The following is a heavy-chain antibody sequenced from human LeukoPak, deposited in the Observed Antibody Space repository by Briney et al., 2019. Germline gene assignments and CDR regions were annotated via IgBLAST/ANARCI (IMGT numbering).Heavy chain of an antibody. CDR1: GFTFSSYS. D-gene: IGHD6-13*01. J-gene: IGHJ4*02. CDR2: ISVSSSDM. Sequence: GGSLRLSCAASGFTFSSYSMNWVRQAPGKGLEWVSSISVSSSDMYYGDSVKGRFTISRDNAKNSLYLQMNSLRAEDTAVYYCARSLSGSWHYFDYWGQGTLVTVSS. CDR3: ARSLSGSWHYFDY. V-gene: IGHV3-21*01.